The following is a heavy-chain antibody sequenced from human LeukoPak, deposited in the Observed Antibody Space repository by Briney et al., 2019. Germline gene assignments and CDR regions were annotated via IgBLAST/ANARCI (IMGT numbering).Heavy chain of an antibody. Sequence: SETLSLTCTVSGGSISSGDYYWSWIRQPPGKGLEWIGYLYYSGSTYYNPSLKSRVTISADTSKNQFSLKLSSVTAADTAVYYCARDGSSSWYFDYWGQGTLVTVSS. V-gene: IGHV4-30-4*01. D-gene: IGHD6-13*01. CDR3: ARDGSSSWYFDY. CDR2: LYYSGST. CDR1: GGSISSGDYY. J-gene: IGHJ4*02.